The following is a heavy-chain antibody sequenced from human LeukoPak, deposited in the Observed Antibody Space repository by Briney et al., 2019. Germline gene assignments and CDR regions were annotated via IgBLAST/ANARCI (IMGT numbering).Heavy chain of an antibody. CDR3: AKDNCSGGSCYFDY. V-gene: IGHV3-30*18. D-gene: IGHD2-15*01. Sequence: GRSLRLSCAASGFTFSSYGMHWVRQAPGKGLEWVAVISYDGSNKYYADSVKGRFTISRDNSKNTLYLQMNSLRAEDTAVYYCAKDNCSGGSCYFDYWAQGTLVTVSS. CDR2: ISYDGSNK. CDR1: GFTFSSYG. J-gene: IGHJ4*02.